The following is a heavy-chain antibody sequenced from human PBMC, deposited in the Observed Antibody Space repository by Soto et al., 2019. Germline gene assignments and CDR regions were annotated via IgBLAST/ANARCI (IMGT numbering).Heavy chain of an antibody. V-gene: IGHV3-23*01. D-gene: IGHD3-10*01. J-gene: IGHJ5*02. Sequence: EVQLLESGGGLVQPGGSLRLSCAASGFTFSSYDMNWVRQAPGKGLDWVSSISDSGGSTYYADSVKGRFTISRDNSGNTLYLQMNSLRVEDTAVYYCAREGYYGSGAYAWFDPWGQGTLVTVSS. CDR1: GFTFSSYD. CDR2: ISDSGGST. CDR3: AREGYYGSGAYAWFDP.